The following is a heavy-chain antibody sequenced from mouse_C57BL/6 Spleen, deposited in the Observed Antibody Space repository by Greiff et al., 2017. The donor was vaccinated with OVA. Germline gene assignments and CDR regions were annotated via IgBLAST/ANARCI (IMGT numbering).Heavy chain of an antibody. CDR3: ARSYGNSGGFYAMDY. CDR1: GFTFSDYG. J-gene: IGHJ4*01. V-gene: IGHV5-17*01. CDR2: ISSGSSTI. Sequence: EVKVEESGGGLVKPGGSLKLSCAASGFTFSDYGMHWVRQAPEKGLEWVAYISSGSSTIYYADTVKGRFTISRDNAKNTLFLQMTSLRSEDTAMYYCARSYGNSGGFYAMDYWGQGTSVTVSS. D-gene: IGHD2-1*01.